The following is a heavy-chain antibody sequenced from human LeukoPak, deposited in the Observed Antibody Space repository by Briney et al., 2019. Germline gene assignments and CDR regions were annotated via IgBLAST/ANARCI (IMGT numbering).Heavy chain of an antibody. CDR2: ISSSSAHI. J-gene: IGHJ4*02. D-gene: IGHD1-26*01. CDR1: GFTFSSYS. V-gene: IGHV3-21*01. CDR3: ARDIGGSYTAIDY. Sequence: GGSLRLSCAASGFTFSSYSMNWVRQAPGKGLEWVSFISSSSAHINYADSVKGRLTISRGNPRNSLYLQMNSLRAEDTAVYYCARDIGGSYTAIDYWGQGTLVTVSS.